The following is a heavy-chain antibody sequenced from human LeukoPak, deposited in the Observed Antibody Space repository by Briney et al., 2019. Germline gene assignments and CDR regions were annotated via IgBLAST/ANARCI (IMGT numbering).Heavy chain of an antibody. J-gene: IGHJ5*02. V-gene: IGHV2-5*02. CDR1: GFSLTTSGVG. CDR3: AHRRDSSGYQYRWWFAP. CDR2: INWDDQK. D-gene: IGHD3-22*01. Sequence: ESGPTLVNPTQTLTLTCTFSGFSLTTSGVGVGWIRQPPGKALEWLALINWDDQKVYSPSLQSGLSITKDTSKNQVVLTMTNVDPVDTATYYCAHRRDSSGYQYRWWFAPWGQGTLVTVSS.